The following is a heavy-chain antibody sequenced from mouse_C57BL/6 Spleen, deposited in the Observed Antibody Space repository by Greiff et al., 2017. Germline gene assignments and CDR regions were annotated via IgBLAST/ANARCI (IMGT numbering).Heavy chain of an antibody. D-gene: IGHD1-1*01. Sequence: EVKLVESVAELVRPGASVKLSCTASGFNIKNTYMHWVKQRPEQGLEWIGRIDPANGNTKYAPKFQGQATITADTSSNTAYLQLSSLTSEDTAIYYCARSVSSPYDYGSGYYYAMDYWGQGTSVTVSS. V-gene: IGHV14-3*01. CDR2: IDPANGNT. CDR1: GFNIKNTY. CDR3: ARSVSSPYDYGSGYYYAMDY. J-gene: IGHJ4*01.